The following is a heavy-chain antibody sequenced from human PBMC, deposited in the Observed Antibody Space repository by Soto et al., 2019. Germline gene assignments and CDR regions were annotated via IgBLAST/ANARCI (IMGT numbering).Heavy chain of an antibody. CDR3: ARESIAAADFDY. CDR1: GGSVSSGSYY. D-gene: IGHD6-13*01. CDR2: IYYSGST. Sequence: PSETLSLTCTVSGGSVSSGSYYWSWIRQPPGKGLEWIGYIYYSGSTNYNPSLKSRVTISVDTSKNQFSLKLSSVTAADTAVYYCARESIAAADFDYWGQGTLVTVSS. V-gene: IGHV4-61*01. J-gene: IGHJ4*02.